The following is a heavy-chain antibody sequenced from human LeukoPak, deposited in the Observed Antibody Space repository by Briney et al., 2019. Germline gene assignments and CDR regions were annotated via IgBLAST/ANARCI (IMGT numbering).Heavy chain of an antibody. CDR3: AREHYSSSWYSH. D-gene: IGHD6-13*01. J-gene: IGHJ4*02. CDR1: GGSIRSSYYY. V-gene: IGHV4-39*01. CDR2: IYDSGST. Sequence: SETLSLTCTVSGGSIRSSYYYWGWIRQPPGKGLEWIGSIYDSGSTYYNPSLKSRVTISVDTSKNQFSLKLNSVTAADTAVYYCAREHYSSSWYSHRGQGTLVTVSS.